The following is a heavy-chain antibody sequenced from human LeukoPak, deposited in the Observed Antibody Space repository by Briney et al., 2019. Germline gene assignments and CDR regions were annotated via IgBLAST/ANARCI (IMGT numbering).Heavy chain of an antibody. V-gene: IGHV1-69*05. J-gene: IGHJ5*01. D-gene: IGHD1-26*01. Sequence: SVKVSCKASGGTFSSYALSWVRQAPGQGLEWMGRIIPIFGTSNWAHQCQGRVTITTDESTSKAYVERSSVSFEDRDVYYCARGCGTNWFVSWGEGTLVSVSS. CDR1: GGTFSSYA. CDR3: ARGCGTNWFVS. CDR2: IIPIFGTS.